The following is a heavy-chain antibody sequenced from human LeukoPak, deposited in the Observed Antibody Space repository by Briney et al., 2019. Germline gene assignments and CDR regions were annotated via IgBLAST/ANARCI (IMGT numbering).Heavy chain of an antibody. CDR1: GFTFSSYW. Sequence: GGSLRLSCAASGFTFSSYWMNWVRQAPGKGLEWISYISSSSITIYYADSVKGRFTISRDNAKNSLYLQMNSLRAEDTAVYYCATTTVVTPYYYYGMDGWGQGTTVTLSS. V-gene: IGHV3-48*04. D-gene: IGHD4-23*01. CDR3: ATTTVVTPYYYYGMDG. CDR2: ISSSSITI. J-gene: IGHJ6*02.